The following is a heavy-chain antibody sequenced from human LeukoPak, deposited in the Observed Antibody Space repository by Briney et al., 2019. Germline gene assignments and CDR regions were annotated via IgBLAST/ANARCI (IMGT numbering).Heavy chain of an antibody. CDR1: GDSISSSSYY. J-gene: IGHJ2*01. CDR2: IHYSGST. V-gene: IGHV4-39*01. D-gene: IGHD2-15*01. Sequence: PSETLSLTCTVSGDSISSSSYYWGWIRQPPGKGLEWIGSIHYSGSTYYNPSLKSRVTISVDTSKNQFSLKLSSVTAADTAVYYCARSGGGPTWYFDLWGRGTLVTVSS. CDR3: ARSGGGPTWYFDL.